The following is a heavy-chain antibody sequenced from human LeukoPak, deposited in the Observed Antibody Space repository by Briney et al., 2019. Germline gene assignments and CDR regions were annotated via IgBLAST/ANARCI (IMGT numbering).Heavy chain of an antibody. V-gene: IGHV4-34*01. J-gene: IGHJ4*02. CDR3: TRITAGHDY. CDR1: GFSFNDYY. D-gene: IGHD1-20*01. Sequence: SETLSLTCAVSGFSFNDYYLNWVRQTPGKGLEWIGEINHSGYTNDSPSLKSRVTISIDTSRKQFSLNLRSVTVADTGIYYCTRITAGHDYWGQGTLVTVSS. CDR2: INHSGYT.